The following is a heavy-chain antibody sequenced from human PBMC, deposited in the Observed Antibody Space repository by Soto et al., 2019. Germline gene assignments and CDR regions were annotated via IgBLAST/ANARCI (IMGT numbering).Heavy chain of an antibody. CDR1: RFTVDSDY. CDR2: IYIGGVT. J-gene: IGHJ4*02. D-gene: IGHD2-21*02. V-gene: IGHV3-66*01. Sequence: PGWSLRLSCVASRFTVDSDYLSWVRLAQGKGLEWGSVIYIGGVTDYADSVKRRFTISRDNSKNTLYLQMNSLRAEDTAVYYCARESPDKLLNFYFDYWGQGTLVTVSS. CDR3: ARESPDKLLNFYFDY.